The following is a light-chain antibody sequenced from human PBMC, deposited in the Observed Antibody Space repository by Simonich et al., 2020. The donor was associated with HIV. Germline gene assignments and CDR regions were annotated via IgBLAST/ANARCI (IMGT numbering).Light chain of an antibody. J-gene: IGLJ3*02. CDR2: STN. Sequence: QTVVTQEPSFSVSPGGTVTLTCGLNSGSVSTNKYPSWYHQTPGQPPRTLIYSTNTRSSGVPDRFSGSILGNKAALTITGAQADDESDYYCVLYMGSGIWVFGGGTKLTVL. V-gene: IGLV8-61*01. CDR3: VLYMGSGIWV. CDR1: SGSVSTNKY.